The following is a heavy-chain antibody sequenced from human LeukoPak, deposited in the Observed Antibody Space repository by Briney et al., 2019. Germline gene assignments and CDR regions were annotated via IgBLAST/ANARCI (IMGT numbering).Heavy chain of an antibody. J-gene: IGHJ4*02. V-gene: IGHV3-23*01. D-gene: IGHD2-2*01. CDR1: GFTFSTYA. CDR2: ISGSGGST. CDR3: AKDMGYCSSATCYGLDY. Sequence: PGGSLRLSCAASGFTFSTYAMNWVRQAPGRGLEWVSVISGSGGSTYYADSVKGRFTISRNNLKNTLYLQMNSLRAEDTAVYYCAKDMGYCSSATCYGLDYWGQGTLVTVSS.